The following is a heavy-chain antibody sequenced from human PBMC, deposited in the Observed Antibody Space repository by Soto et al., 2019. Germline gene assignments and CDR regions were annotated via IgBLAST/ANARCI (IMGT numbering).Heavy chain of an antibody. D-gene: IGHD6-19*01. CDR1: GFTFSDYY. CDR2: ISSSSMYT. CDR3: ARDAGSGWSTVFDY. V-gene: IGHV3-11*05. Sequence: QVQLVESGGGLVKPGGSLRLSCAASGFTFSDYYMSWLRQAPGKGLEWVSYISSSSMYTNYADSVKGRFTISRDNAENSLYLQMNRLRAEDTAVYYCARDAGSGWSTVFDYWGQGTLVTVSS. J-gene: IGHJ4*02.